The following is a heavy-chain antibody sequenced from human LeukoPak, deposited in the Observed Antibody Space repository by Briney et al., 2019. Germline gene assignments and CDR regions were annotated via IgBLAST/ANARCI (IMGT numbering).Heavy chain of an antibody. CDR3: ASSIAAASLLYFDY. D-gene: IGHD6-13*01. CDR2: ISAYNGNT. CDR1: GYTFTSYG. J-gene: IGHJ4*02. V-gene: IGHV1-18*01. Sequence: ASVKVSCKASGYTFTSYGISWVRQAPGQGLEWMGWISAYNGNTNYAQKLQGRVTMTTDTSTSTAYMELRSLRSDDTAVYYCASSIAAASLLYFDYWGQGTLATVSS.